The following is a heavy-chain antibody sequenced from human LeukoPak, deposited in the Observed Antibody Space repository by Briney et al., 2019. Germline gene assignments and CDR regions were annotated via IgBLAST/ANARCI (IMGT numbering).Heavy chain of an antibody. V-gene: IGHV3-9*01. J-gene: IGHJ5*02. CDR3: AKGCSSTSCYLGLWVNWFDP. CDR1: GFTFDDYA. D-gene: IGHD2-2*01. CDR2: ISWNSGSI. Sequence: GGSLRLSCAASGFTFDDYAMHWVRQAPGKGLEWVSGISWNSGSIGYADSVKGRFTISRDNAKNSLYLQMNSLRAEDTALYYCAKGCSSTSCYLGLWVNWFDPWGQGTLVTVSS.